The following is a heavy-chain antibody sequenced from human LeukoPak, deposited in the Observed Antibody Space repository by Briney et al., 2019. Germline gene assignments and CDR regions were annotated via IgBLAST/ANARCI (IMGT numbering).Heavy chain of an antibody. CDR3: ARNHGQWLYYFDY. V-gene: IGHV4-59*01. D-gene: IGHD6-19*01. J-gene: IGHJ4*02. CDR1: GDSISSYY. CDR2: IYYSGST. Sequence: PSETLSLTCTVSGDSISSYYRSWIRQPPGKGLEWIGYIYYSGSTNYNPSLKSRVTVSLDTSNNQFSLKLSSVTAADTAVYYCARNHGQWLYYFDYWGQGTLVTVSS.